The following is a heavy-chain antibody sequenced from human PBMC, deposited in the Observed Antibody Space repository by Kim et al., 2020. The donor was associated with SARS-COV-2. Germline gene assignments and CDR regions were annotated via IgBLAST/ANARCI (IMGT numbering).Heavy chain of an antibody. Sequence: ASVKVSCKASGYTFTGYYMHWVRQAPGQGLEWMGRINPNSGGTNYAQKFQGRVTMTRDTSISTAYMELSRLRSDDTAVYHCARGELWGLASLSYHMDVWGQGTTVTVSS. CDR1: GYTFTGYY. CDR3: ARGELWGLASLSYHMDV. J-gene: IGHJ6*02. V-gene: IGHV1-2*06. D-gene: IGHD5-18*01. CDR2: INPNSGGT.